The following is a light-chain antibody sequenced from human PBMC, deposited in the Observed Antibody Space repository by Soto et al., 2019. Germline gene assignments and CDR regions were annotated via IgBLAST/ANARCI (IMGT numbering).Light chain of an antibody. J-gene: IGKJ2*01. CDR2: GAS. Sequence: IRMTQSPSSLSASIGDRVTFTCRASHRLNTYLAWYQQKPGKAPKLLIYGASTLQSGVPSRFSCSGSGTDFTLLISSLQSEDFATYYCQQYFSYPYTFGQGTKLEIK. CDR1: HRLNTY. V-gene: IGKV1-8*01. CDR3: QQYFSYPYT.